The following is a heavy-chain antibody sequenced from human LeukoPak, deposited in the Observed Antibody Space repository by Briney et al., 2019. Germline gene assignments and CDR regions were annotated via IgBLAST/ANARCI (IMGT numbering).Heavy chain of an antibody. CDR3: AEGMDTAFDAFDI. V-gene: IGHV4-39*07. CDR2: ICYSGST. CDR1: GGSISSSSYY. D-gene: IGHD5-18*01. J-gene: IGHJ3*02. Sequence: SETLSLTCTVSGGSISSSSYYWGWIRQPPGEGLEWIGSICYSGSTYYNPSLKSRVTISVDTSKNQFSLKLSSVTAADTAVYYCAEGMDTAFDAFDIWGQGTMVTVSS.